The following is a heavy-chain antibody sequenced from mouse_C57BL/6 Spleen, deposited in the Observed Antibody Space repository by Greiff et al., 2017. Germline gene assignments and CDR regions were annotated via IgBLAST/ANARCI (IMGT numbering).Heavy chain of an antibody. J-gene: IGHJ1*03. CDR3: ARAYYSNYWYFDV. D-gene: IGHD2-5*01. V-gene: IGHV2-9-1*01. CDR2: IWTGGGT. Sequence: VQRVESGPGLVAPSQSLSITCTVSGFSFTSYAISWVRQPPGKGLEWLGVIWTGGGTNYNSALKSRLSMSKDNSKSQVFLKMNSLQTDDTARYYGARAYYSNYWYFDVWGTGTTVTVSS. CDR1: GFSFTSYA.